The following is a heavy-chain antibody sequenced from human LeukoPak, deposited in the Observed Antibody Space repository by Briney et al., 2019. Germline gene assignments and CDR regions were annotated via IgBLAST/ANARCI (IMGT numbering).Heavy chain of an antibody. J-gene: IGHJ4*02. V-gene: IGHV1-69*05. Sequence: SVKVSCKASGGTFSSYAISWVRQAPGQGLEWMGGIIPIFGTANYAQKFQGRVTITTDESTSTACMELSSLRSEDTAVYYCARDDCSSTSCYFDYWGQGTLVTVSS. CDR2: IIPIFGTA. CDR3: ARDDCSSTSCYFDY. D-gene: IGHD2-2*01. CDR1: GGTFSSYA.